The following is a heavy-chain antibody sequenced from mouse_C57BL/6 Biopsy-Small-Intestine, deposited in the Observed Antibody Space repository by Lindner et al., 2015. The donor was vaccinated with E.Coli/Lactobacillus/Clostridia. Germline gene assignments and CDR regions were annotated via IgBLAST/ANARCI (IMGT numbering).Heavy chain of an antibody. CDR2: ITLTVVGT. J-gene: IGHJ4*01. V-gene: IGHV1-64*01. D-gene: IGHD3-1*01. Sequence: SVKVSCKASGYTFTGYYMHWVRQAPGQGLEWMGWITLTVVGTNYAQKFQGRVTMTRDTSISTAYMELSRLRSDDTAVYYCARGFREVRGVIDYWGQGTLVTVSS. CDR1: GYTFTGYY. CDR3: ARGFREVRGVIDY.